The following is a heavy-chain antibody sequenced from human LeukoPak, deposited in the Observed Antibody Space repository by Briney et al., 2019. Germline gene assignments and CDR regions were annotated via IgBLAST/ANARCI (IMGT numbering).Heavy chain of an antibody. CDR1: GFTFSSYA. CDR2: ITISSNFI. Sequence: PGGSLRLSCAASGFTFSSYAMSWVRQAPGKGLEWVSSITISSNFIYYADSVKGRFTISRDNAKSSLFLQMNSLRAEDTAVYFCARDGHGDGFLTGYSYFGMDVWGQGTTVTVSS. D-gene: IGHD3-9*01. CDR3: ARDGHGDGFLTGYSYFGMDV. J-gene: IGHJ6*02. V-gene: IGHV3-21*01.